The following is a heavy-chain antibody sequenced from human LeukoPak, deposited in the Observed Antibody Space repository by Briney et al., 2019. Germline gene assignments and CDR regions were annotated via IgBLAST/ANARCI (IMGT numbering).Heavy chain of an antibody. CDR1: GFTFSDYE. CDR3: ARGLRKGRYFDY. CDR2: ISGSGTTM. V-gene: IGHV3-48*03. D-gene: IGHD3-16*01. J-gene: IGHJ4*02. Sequence: GGSLRLSCAASGFTFSDYEMNWLRQAPGKGLEWVSCISGSGTTMYYADSVRGRFTISRDNAENSLYLQTNSLRAEDTAIYYCARGLRKGRYFDYWGQGTLVTVSS.